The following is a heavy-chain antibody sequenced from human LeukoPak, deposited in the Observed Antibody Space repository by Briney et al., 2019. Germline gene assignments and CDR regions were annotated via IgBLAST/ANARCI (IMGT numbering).Heavy chain of an antibody. CDR2: IYHSGST. V-gene: IGHV4-34*01. CDR3: ARDLTQQLVPRGWFDP. J-gene: IGHJ5*02. CDR1: GGSFSGYY. D-gene: IGHD6-13*01. Sequence: SETLSLTCAVYGGSFSGYYWSWIRQPPGKGLEWIGSIYHSGSTYYNPSLKSRVTISVDTSKNQFSLKLSSVTAADTAVYYCARDLTQQLVPRGWFDPWGQGTLVTVSS.